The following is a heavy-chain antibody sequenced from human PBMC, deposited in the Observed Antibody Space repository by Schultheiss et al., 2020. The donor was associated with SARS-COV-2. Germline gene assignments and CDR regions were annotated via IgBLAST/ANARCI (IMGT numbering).Heavy chain of an antibody. CDR3: ARDYCSSTSCYEPYYYYGMDV. CDR2: IWYNGSNK. V-gene: IGHV3-33*01. D-gene: IGHD2-2*01. Sequence: GGSLRLSCAASGFTFSSYGMHWVRQAPGKGLEWVAVIWYNGSNKYYADSVKGRFTISRDNSKNTLYLQMNSLRAEDTAVYYCARDYCSSTSCYEPYYYYGMDVWGQGTTVTVSS. J-gene: IGHJ6*02. CDR1: GFTFSSYG.